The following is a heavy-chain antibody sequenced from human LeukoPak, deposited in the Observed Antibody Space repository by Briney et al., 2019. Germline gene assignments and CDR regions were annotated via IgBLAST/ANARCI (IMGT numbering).Heavy chain of an antibody. CDR3: ARELWVTTFGGAFDI. J-gene: IGHJ3*02. CDR1: GFTFSSYA. Sequence: PGGSLRLSCAASGFTFSSYAMHWVRQAPGKGLEYVSAISSNGGSTYYANSVKGRFTISRDNSKNTLYLQMGSLRAEDMAVYYCARELWVTTFGGAFDIWGQGTMVTVSP. CDR2: ISSNGGST. D-gene: IGHD3-16*01. V-gene: IGHV3-64*01.